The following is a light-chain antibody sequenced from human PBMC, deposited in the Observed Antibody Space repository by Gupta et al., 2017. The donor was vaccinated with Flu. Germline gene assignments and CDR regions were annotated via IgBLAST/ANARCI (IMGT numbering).Light chain of an antibody. V-gene: IGLV1-44*01. CDR3: ATWDDSVNGRV. CDR2: RDN. J-gene: IGLJ3*02. CDR1: SSNIGSNT. Sequence: QSVLTQPPSASGTPGQRVTMSCSGSSSNIGSNTVDWYQQLPGTAPKLLIYRDNQRPSGVPDRFSGSKPGTSASLAISGLQSEDEADYYCATWDDSVNGRVFGGGTRLTV.